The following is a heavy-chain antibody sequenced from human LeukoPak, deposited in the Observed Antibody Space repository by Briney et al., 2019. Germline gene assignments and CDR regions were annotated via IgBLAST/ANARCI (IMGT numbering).Heavy chain of an antibody. CDR3: ATGAITMVRGVIRSAFDY. J-gene: IGHJ4*02. CDR2: ISGSGGST. V-gene: IGHV3-23*01. Sequence: GGSLRLSCAGSGFTFSSYAMSWVRQAPGKGLEWVAAISGSGGSTYYADSVKGRFTISRDNSKNTLYLQMNSLRAEDTAVYYCATGAITMVRGVIRSAFDYWGQGTLVTVSS. D-gene: IGHD3-10*01. CDR1: GFTFSSYA.